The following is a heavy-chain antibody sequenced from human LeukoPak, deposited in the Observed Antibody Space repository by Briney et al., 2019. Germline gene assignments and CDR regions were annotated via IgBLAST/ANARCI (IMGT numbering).Heavy chain of an antibody. J-gene: IGHJ3*02. V-gene: IGHV1-18*01. CDR1: GYTFTSYG. CDR2: ISAYNGNT. Sequence: ASVKVSCKASGYTFTSYGISWVRQAPGQGLEWMGWISAYNGNTNYAQKLQGRVTITRDTSASTAYMELSSLRSEDTAVYYCARDQSDAAFDIWGQGTMVTVSS. CDR3: ARDQSDAAFDI.